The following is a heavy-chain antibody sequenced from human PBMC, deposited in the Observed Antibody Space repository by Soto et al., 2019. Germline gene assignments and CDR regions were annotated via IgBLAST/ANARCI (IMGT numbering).Heavy chain of an antibody. CDR1: GYTFSNYG. D-gene: IGHD2-2*01. Sequence: QVPLVQSGGEVKRPGASVKVSCKTSGYTFSNYGITWVRQAPGQPLEWLGWISLYSDGTNYAQKFQGRGSMTTDTTTTTAYMELRSLRSDDTAVYYCARVVPGAEAWFGPWGQGTLVTVSS. CDR3: ARVVPGAEAWFGP. CDR2: ISLYSDGT. J-gene: IGHJ5*02. V-gene: IGHV1-18*01.